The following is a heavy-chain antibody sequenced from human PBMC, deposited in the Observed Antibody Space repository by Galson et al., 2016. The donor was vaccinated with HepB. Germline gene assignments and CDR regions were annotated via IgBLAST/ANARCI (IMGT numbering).Heavy chain of an antibody. J-gene: IGHJ4*02. Sequence: SLRLSCAASGFTFSDYYMSWIRQAPGKGLEWVSYISSSSTTILYADSVKGRFTVSRDNAKNSLYLQMNSLRAEDTAVYYCARRGRGSGSYFYWGQGTLVTVSS. V-gene: IGHV3-11*04. CDR3: ARRGRGSGSYFY. CDR1: GFTFSDYY. CDR2: ISSSSTTI. D-gene: IGHD1-26*01.